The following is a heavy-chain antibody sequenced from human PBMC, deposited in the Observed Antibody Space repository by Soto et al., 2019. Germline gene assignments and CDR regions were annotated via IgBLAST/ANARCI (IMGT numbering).Heavy chain of an antibody. Sequence: PSETLSLTCTVSGGSISSYYWSWIRQPPGKGLEWIGYIYYSGSTNYNPSLKSRVTISVGTSKNQFSLKLSSVTAADTAVYYCARGYCSGGSCYFDYWGQGTLVTVSS. CDR3: ARGYCSGGSCYFDY. J-gene: IGHJ4*02. V-gene: IGHV4-59*01. D-gene: IGHD2-15*01. CDR1: GGSISSYY. CDR2: IYYSGST.